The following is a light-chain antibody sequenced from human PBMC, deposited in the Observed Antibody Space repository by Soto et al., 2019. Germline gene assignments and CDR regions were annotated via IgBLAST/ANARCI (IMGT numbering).Light chain of an antibody. CDR1: QSVSTY. CDR2: AAS. CDR3: QQSYSTPGT. J-gene: IGKJ5*01. V-gene: IGKV1-39*01. Sequence: DIQTTQSPSSLSASVGDRVTLTCRTSQSVSTYLNCYQKKLGKAPNLLIYAASTLRSGVPSRFSRSGSGTDFTLTISSLQVEDSATYYCQQSYSTPGTFGQGTRLEIK.